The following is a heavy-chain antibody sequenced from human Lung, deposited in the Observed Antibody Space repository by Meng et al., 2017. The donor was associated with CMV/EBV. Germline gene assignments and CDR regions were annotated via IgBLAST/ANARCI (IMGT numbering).Heavy chain of an antibody. CDR3: TSAPGDD. D-gene: IGHD1-14*01. CDR1: GYTFIDYY. CDR2: INPKSGGT. J-gene: IGHJ4*01. Sequence: ASXQVSCKASGYTFIDYYMHWVRQAPGQGLEWVGWINPKSGGTHYAQSFQGRVTITRDTSINTVYMEISSLKSDDTAVYYCTSAPGDDWGQGTLVTVSS. V-gene: IGHV1-2*02.